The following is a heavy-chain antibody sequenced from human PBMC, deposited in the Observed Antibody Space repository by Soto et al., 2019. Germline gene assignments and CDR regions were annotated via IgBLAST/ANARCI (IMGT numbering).Heavy chain of an antibody. CDR3: AYRGLRTVFGLVTTTAIYFDF. CDR2: IYWDDDK. Sequence: QITLNESGPTVVRPTETLTLTCRFSGFSLTTSGGGVGWIRQSPGKAPEWLALIYWDDDKRYSASLKSRLTNTKATSKNQVVLTVSHLDPTDTATYYCAYRGLRTVFGLVTTTAIYFDFWGQGTPVAVSS. J-gene: IGHJ4*02. V-gene: IGHV2-5*02. CDR1: GFSLTTSGGG. D-gene: IGHD3-3*01.